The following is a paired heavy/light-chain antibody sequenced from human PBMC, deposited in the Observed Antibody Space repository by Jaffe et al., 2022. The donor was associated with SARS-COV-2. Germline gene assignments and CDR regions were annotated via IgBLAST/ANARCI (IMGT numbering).Light chain of an antibody. CDR3: QQSYGSPSWT. V-gene: IGKV4-1*01. CDR2: WAS. Sequence: IVMTQSPDSLAVSLGERATINCKTSQSVLSSSNNKNYLAWYQQKPGQPPKLLIYWASTRESGVPDRFSGSGSGTDFTLTISSLQAEDVAVYYCQQSYGSPSWTFGQGTKVEI. CDR1: QSVLSSSNNKNY. J-gene: IGKJ1*01.
Heavy chain of an antibody. CDR3: ARQTMYYDTSGPDF. V-gene: IGHV4-39*01. J-gene: IGHJ4*02. D-gene: IGHD3-22*01. CDR2: ILYSGNT. Sequence: QLQLQESGPGLVKPSETLSLTCTVSGGSISSSRYYWGWIRQPQGKGLEWIGSILYSGNTYYSQSLRSRVTISVDTSKNQFSLKLGSVTAADTAVYYCARQTMYYDTSGPDFWGQGTLVTVSS. CDR1: GGSISSSRYY.